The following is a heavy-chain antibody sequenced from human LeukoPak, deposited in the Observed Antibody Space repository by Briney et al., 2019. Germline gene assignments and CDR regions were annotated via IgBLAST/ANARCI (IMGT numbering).Heavy chain of an antibody. Sequence: SETLSLTCTVSGGSISSSSYYWGWIRQPPGKGLEWIGSIYYSGSTYYNPSLKSRVTISVDTSKNQFSLKLSSVTAADTAVYYCARILNYFGSGSYYNGGDYWGPGTLVTVSS. CDR2: IYYSGST. CDR3: ARILNYFGSGSYYNGGDY. D-gene: IGHD3-10*01. CDR1: GGSISSSSYY. V-gene: IGHV4-39*01. J-gene: IGHJ4*02.